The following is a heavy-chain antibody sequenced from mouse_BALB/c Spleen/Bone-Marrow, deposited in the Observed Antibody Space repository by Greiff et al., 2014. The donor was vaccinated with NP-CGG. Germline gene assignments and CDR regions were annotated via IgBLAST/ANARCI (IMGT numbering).Heavy chain of an antibody. CDR2: IDPANGNT. CDR1: CFNIKNTY. D-gene: IGHD2-3*01. Sequence: GQLQQSGAELLKPRASVKLSCTTSCFNIKNTYIHWVEQRPEQGLEWIGRIDPANGNTKYDPEFQGKATITADTSSNTAYLHLSSLTSEDTAVYSCAHDAPFAYWGQGTLVTVSA. J-gene: IGHJ3*01. V-gene: IGHV14-3*02. CDR3: AHDAPFAY.